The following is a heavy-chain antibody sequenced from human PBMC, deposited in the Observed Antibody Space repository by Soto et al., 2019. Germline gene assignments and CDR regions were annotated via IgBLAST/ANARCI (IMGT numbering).Heavy chain of an antibody. D-gene: IGHD3-10*01. V-gene: IGHV1-69*02. CDR1: GDTFSRFT. CDR2: IIPMLGMS. CDR3: GLSYGSGSAHSDS. Sequence: QVQLVQSGAEVTKPGSSVTVSCTASGDTFSRFTLSWVRQAPGQGLEWMGRIIPMLGMSNSALKFQGRVTITADKSTNTVSMHLNLLRSDDTAVYCCGLSYGSGSAHSDSWGEGALRSVSS. J-gene: IGHJ4*02.